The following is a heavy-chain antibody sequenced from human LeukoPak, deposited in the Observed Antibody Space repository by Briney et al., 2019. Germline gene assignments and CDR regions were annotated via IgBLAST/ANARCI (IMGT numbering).Heavy chain of an antibody. Sequence: KTGGSLRLSCAASGFTFSDYYMSWIRQAPGKGLEWVSYISSSGSTIYYADSVKGRFTISRDNAKNSLYLQMNSLRAEDTAVYYCASPEGYCSSTSCYSAFDIWGQGTMVTVSS. CDR2: ISSSGSTI. J-gene: IGHJ3*02. CDR1: GFTFSDYY. CDR3: ASPEGYCSSTSCYSAFDI. V-gene: IGHV3-11*04. D-gene: IGHD2-2*01.